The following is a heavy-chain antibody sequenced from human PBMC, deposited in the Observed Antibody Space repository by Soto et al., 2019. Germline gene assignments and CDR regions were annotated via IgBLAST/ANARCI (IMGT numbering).Heavy chain of an antibody. Sequence: EVQLVESGGGLVQPGGSLRLSCAASGFTFSSYSMNWVRQAPGKGLEWVSYIRSSSSTIYYADSVKGRFTISRDNAKNSLYLQMNSLRDEYTAVYYCARGAVEATPLDWFDPWGQGTLVTVSS. CDR1: GFTFSSYS. CDR3: ARGAVEATPLDWFDP. J-gene: IGHJ5*02. CDR2: IRSSSSTI. V-gene: IGHV3-48*02. D-gene: IGHD1-26*01.